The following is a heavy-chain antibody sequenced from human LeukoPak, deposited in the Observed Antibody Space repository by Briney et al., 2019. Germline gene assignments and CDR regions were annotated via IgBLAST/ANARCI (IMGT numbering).Heavy chain of an antibody. V-gene: IGHV3-15*01. CDR1: GFTFSDAW. Sequence: GVSLRLSCAASGFTFSDAWMSWVRQAPEKGLEWVGHIKSNTFGGTTDYAAPVKGRFTISRDDSKNTLFLQMDSLKTEDTAVYYCSTEYYGSANFNFWGQGTLVTVSS. CDR2: IKSNTFGGTT. J-gene: IGHJ4*02. CDR3: STEYYGSANFNF. D-gene: IGHD3-10*01.